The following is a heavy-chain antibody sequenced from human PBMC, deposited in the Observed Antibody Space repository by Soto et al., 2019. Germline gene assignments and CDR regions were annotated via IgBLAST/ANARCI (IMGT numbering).Heavy chain of an antibody. CDR2: IISSSSSSYI. D-gene: IGHD1-7*01. V-gene: IGHV3-21*01. CDR1: GFTFSSYS. J-gene: IGHJ5*02. Sequence: GGSLRLSRAASGFTFSSYSMNWVRQAPGKGLEWVSSIISSSSSSYIYYADSVKGRFTISRDNAKNSLYLQMNSLRAEDTAVYYCARGDWNYVRPHNWFDPWGQGTLVTVSS. CDR3: ARGDWNYVRPHNWFDP.